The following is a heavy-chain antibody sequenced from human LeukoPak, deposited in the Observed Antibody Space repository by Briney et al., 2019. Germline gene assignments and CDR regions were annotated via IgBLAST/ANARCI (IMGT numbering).Heavy chain of an antibody. J-gene: IGHJ4*02. V-gene: IGHV4-39*07. CDR1: GGPISSYY. D-gene: IGHD5-12*01. CDR3: ARDPKRGYSGSGDY. CDR2: IYYSGST. Sequence: SETLSLTCTVSGGPISSYYWGWIRQPPGKGLEWIGSIYYSGSTYYNPSLKSRVTISVDTSKNQFSLKLSSVTAADTAVYYCARDPKRGYSGSGDYWGQGTLVTVSS.